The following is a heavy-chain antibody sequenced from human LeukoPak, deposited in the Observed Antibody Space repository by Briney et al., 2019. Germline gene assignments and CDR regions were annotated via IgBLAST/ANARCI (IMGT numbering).Heavy chain of an antibody. J-gene: IGHJ4*02. V-gene: IGHV3-48*01. CDR3: ARGRGYSYDTDY. CDR1: GFTFSSYS. CDR2: ISSSGSTI. D-gene: IGHD5-18*01. Sequence: GGSLRLSCAASGFTFSSYSMKWVRQAPGKGLEWVSYISSSGSTIYYAESVKGRFTISRDNAKNSLYLQVNSLRAEDTAVCYCARGRGYSYDTDYWGQGTLVTVSS.